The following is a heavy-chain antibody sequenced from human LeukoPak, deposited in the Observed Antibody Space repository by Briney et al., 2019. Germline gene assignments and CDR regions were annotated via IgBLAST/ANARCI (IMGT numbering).Heavy chain of an antibody. Sequence: KSSETLSLTCTVSGGSISSSSYYWGWIRQPPGKGLEWIGSIYYSGSTYYNPSLKSRVTISVDTSKNQFSPKLSSVTAADTAVYYCASNPYSSSHNWFDPWGQGTLVTVSS. D-gene: IGHD6-6*01. J-gene: IGHJ5*02. CDR3: ASNPYSSSHNWFDP. CDR2: IYYSGST. V-gene: IGHV4-39*01. CDR1: GGSISSSSYY.